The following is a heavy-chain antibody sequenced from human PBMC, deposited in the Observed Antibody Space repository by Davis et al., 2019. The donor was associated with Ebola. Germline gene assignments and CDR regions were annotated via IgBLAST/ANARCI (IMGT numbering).Heavy chain of an antibody. CDR3: ARGGVTMVRGVMDYYYYYGMDV. CDR2: IYSGGST. Sequence: PSETLSLTCTVSGGSISSSYWSWIRQPPGKGLEWVSVIYSGGSTYYADSVKGRFTISRHNSKNTLYLQMNSLRAEDTAVYYCARGGVTMVRGVMDYYYYYGMDVWGQGTTVTVSS. D-gene: IGHD3-10*01. CDR1: GGSISSSY. J-gene: IGHJ6*02. V-gene: IGHV3-53*04.